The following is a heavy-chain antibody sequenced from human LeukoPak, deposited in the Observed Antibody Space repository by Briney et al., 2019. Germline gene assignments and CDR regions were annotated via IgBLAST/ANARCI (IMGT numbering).Heavy chain of an antibody. CDR2: INAGNGNT. CDR1: GGTFSSYA. Sequence: ASVKVSCKASGGTFSSYAISWVRQAPGQRLEWMGWINAGNGNTKYSQEFQGRVTITRDTSASTAYMELSSLRSEDTAVYYCERDGADYSSRRNLYYYYYMDVWGKGTTVTISS. V-gene: IGHV1-3*03. D-gene: IGHD6-13*01. J-gene: IGHJ6*03. CDR3: ERDGADYSSRRNLYYYYYMDV.